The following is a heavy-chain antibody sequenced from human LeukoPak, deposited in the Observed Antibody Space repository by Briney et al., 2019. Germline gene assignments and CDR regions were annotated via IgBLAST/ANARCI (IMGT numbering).Heavy chain of an antibody. CDR3: TRSQYSSGWHFDY. Sequence: PGGSLRLSCAASGFTFSSYAMNWVRQAPGKGLEWVSTISGSGGSTYYADSVKGRFTISRDNSKNSLYVQMNSLRDEDTAVYYCTRSQYSSGWHFDYWGQGTLVTVSS. J-gene: IGHJ4*02. CDR1: GFTFSSYA. D-gene: IGHD6-19*01. CDR2: ISGSGGST. V-gene: IGHV3-23*01.